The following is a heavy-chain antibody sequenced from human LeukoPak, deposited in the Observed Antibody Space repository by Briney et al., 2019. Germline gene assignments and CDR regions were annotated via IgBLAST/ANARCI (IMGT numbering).Heavy chain of an antibody. D-gene: IGHD4-17*01. CDR1: GFTFSSYA. Sequence: PGGSLRLSCAASGFTFSSYAMHWVRQAPGKGLEWVAVISYDGSNKYYADSVKGRFTISRDNSKNTLYLQMNSLRAEDTAVYYCAGGDDYGDYEPGFDYWGQGTLVTVSS. CDR2: ISYDGSNK. V-gene: IGHV3-30-3*01. CDR3: AGGDDYGDYEPGFDY. J-gene: IGHJ4*02.